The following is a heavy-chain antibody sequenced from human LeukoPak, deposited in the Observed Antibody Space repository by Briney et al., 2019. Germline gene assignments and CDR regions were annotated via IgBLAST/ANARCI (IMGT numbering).Heavy chain of an antibody. CDR1: GGSISSSNW. Sequence: SETLSLTCAVSGGSISSSNWWSWVRQPPGKGLGWIGEIYHSGSTNYNPSLESRVTISVDKSKNQFSLKLSSVTAADTAVYYCARVRSEQWLVFSPYYFDYWGQGTLVTVSS. CDR3: ARVRSEQWLVFSPYYFDY. D-gene: IGHD6-19*01. V-gene: IGHV4-4*02. J-gene: IGHJ4*02. CDR2: IYHSGST.